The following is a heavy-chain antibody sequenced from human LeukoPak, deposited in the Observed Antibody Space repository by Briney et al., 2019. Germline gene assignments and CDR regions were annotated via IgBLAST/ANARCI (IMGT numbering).Heavy chain of an antibody. J-gene: IGHJ4*02. Sequence: WASVKVSCKASGYTFTSYAMHWVRQAPGQRLEWMGWINAGNGNTKYSQKFQGRVTITRDTSASTAYMELSSLRSEDTAVYYCARGDSSGWFNFDYWGQGTLVTVSS. CDR3: ARGDSSGWFNFDY. V-gene: IGHV1-3*01. CDR1: GYTFTSYA. CDR2: INAGNGNT. D-gene: IGHD6-19*01.